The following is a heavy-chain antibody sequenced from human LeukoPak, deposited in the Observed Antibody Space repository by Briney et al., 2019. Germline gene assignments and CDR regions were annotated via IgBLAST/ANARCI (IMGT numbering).Heavy chain of an antibody. Sequence: PSETLSLTCTVSGYSISTGYYWGWIRPPPGKGLEWIGSIRHSGNTYYNPSLKSRVTMSVDTSKNQFSLKLSSMTAADTAIYYCARVRYCTSNTCFYDFDYWGQGTLVTVSS. CDR3: ARVRYCTSNTCFYDFDY. V-gene: IGHV4-38-2*02. CDR1: GYSISTGYY. CDR2: IRHSGNT. D-gene: IGHD2-2*01. J-gene: IGHJ4*02.